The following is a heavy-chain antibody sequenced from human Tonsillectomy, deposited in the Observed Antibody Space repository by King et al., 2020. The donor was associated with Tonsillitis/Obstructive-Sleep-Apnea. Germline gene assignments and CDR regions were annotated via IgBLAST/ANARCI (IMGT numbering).Heavy chain of an antibody. CDR3: ARRKYFDWLPPSSNWFDP. J-gene: IGHJ5*02. V-gene: IGHV4-34*01. Sequence: VQLQQWGAGLLKPSETLSLTCAVYGGSFSGYYWSWIRQPPGKGLEWIGEINHSGSTNYNPSLKSRVTISVDTSKNQFSLKLSSVTAADTAVYYCARRKYFDWLPPSSNWFDPWGQGTLVTASS. CDR2: INHSGST. CDR1: GGSFSGYY. D-gene: IGHD3-9*01.